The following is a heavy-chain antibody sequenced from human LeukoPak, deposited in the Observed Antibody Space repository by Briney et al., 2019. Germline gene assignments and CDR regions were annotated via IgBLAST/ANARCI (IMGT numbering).Heavy chain of an antibody. CDR1: GYTFTGYY. D-gene: IGHD2-2*01. J-gene: IGHJ4*02. V-gene: IGHV1-2*06. CDR2: INPNSGGT. Sequence: ASVKVSCKASGYTFTGYYMHWVRQAPGQGLEWMGRINPNSGGTNYAQKFQGRVTMIRDTSISTAYMELSRLRSDDTAVYYCARSGGYQLHEFDYWGQGTLVTVSS. CDR3: ARSGGYQLHEFDY.